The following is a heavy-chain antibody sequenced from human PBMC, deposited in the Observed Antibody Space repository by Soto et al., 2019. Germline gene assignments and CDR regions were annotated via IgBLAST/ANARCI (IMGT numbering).Heavy chain of an antibody. CDR1: GYTFTSYD. Sequence: ASVKVSCKASGYTFTSYDINWVRQATGQGLEWMGWMNPNSGNTGYAQKFQGRVTMTRNTSISTAYMELSSLRSEDTAVYYCARGREDIVVVPAAEYYYYYMDVWGKGTTVTVSS. V-gene: IGHV1-8*01. D-gene: IGHD2-2*01. J-gene: IGHJ6*03. CDR2: MNPNSGNT. CDR3: ARGREDIVVVPAAEYYYYYMDV.